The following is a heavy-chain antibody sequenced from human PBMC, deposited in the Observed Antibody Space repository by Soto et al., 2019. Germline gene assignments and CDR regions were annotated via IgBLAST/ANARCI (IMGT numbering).Heavy chain of an antibody. CDR2: LDQSGGT. V-gene: IGHV4-34*01. CDR1: GDPIRDQS. J-gene: IGHJ6*02. D-gene: IGHD6-19*01. Sequence: PSETLSPTFDVVGDPIRDQSWNWIRKSPGKGLEWIGELDQSGGTNYNPSLKRRAIISDDTSKNQFSLTLTSVTAADTAVYYCAREDSYGWSGESLDVWGQGTTVT. CDR3: AREDSYGWSGESLDV.